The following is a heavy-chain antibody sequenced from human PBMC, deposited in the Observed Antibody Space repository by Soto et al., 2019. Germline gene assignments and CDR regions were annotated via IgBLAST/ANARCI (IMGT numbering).Heavy chain of an antibody. CDR2: ISAYNGNT. CDR1: GYTFTSYG. J-gene: IGHJ6*02. D-gene: IGHD3-16*02. CDR3: AMLDNFVTPTPQDV. V-gene: IGHV1-18*01. Sequence: ASVKVSCKASGYTFTSYGISWVRQAPGQGLEWMGWISAYNGNTNYAQKLQGRVTMTTDTSTSTAYMDLGSLTSDDTAVYYCAMLDNFVTPTPQDVWGQGTTVTVSS.